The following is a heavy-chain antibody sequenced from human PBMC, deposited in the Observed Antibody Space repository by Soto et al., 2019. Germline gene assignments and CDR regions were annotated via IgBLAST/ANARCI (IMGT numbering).Heavy chain of an antibody. CDR1: GFTFSNCY. V-gene: IGHV3-11*01. CDR3: AALARELAT. D-gene: IGHD6-6*01. CDR2: ISGDRNDI. J-gene: IGHJ5*02. Sequence: QVQLVESGGGLVKPGGSLRLSCAASGFTFSNCYMTWIRQSPGRGLAYISYISGDRNDIIYEDSVTGGFTSSRDNYKYALCLQMNGLSAENTGVYYSAALARELATWGQGILDTVSS.